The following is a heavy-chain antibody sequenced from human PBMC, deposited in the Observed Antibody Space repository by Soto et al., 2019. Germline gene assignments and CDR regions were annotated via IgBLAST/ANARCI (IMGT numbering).Heavy chain of an antibody. CDR1: GFTFSSYG. D-gene: IGHD5-12*01. V-gene: IGHV3-30*18. CDR2: ISYDGSNK. CDR3: AKELGYNFDHFDY. Sequence: PGGSLRLSCAASGFTFSSYGMHWVRQAPGKGLEWVAVISYDGSNKYYADSVKGRFTISRDNSKNTLYLQMNSLRAEDTAVYYCAKELGYNFDHFDYWGQGTLVTVSS. J-gene: IGHJ4*02.